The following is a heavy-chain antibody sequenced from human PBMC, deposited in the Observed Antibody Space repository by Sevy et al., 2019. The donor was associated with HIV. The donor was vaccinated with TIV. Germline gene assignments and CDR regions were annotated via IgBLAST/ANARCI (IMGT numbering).Heavy chain of an antibody. V-gene: IGHV3-30*03. J-gene: IGHJ4*02. CDR1: GFSFSDHR. Sequence: GGSLRLSCVGSGFSFSDHRMHWVRQAPGKGLEWMAVISYDGRNTKYKADSVKSRFTISRDKSKNTLYLQMNSLRAEDTAIYYCARDRGEILSSAFDYWGQGTLVTVSS. CDR2: ISYDGRNTK. CDR3: ARDRGEILSSAFDY. D-gene: IGHD3-16*01.